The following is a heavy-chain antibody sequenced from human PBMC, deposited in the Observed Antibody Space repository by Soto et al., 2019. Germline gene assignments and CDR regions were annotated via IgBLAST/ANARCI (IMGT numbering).Heavy chain of an antibody. Sequence: VQLLESGGGLVQPGGSLRLSCAASGFTFSSYAMSWVHQAPGKGLEWVAVISYDGSNKYYADSVKGRFTISRDNSKNTLYLQMNSLRAEDTAVYYCAKDRNGGVAARRSCMDVWGQGTTVTVSS. CDR2: ISYDGSNK. J-gene: IGHJ6*02. CDR3: AKDRNGGVAARRSCMDV. V-gene: IGHV3-30*18. D-gene: IGHD6-6*01. CDR1: GFTFSSYA.